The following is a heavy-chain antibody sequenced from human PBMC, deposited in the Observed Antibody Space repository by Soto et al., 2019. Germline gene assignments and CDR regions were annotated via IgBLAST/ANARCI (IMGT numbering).Heavy chain of an antibody. Sequence: ASVKVSGKASGYTFTNYYMHWVRQAPGQGLEWMGMINPTGGSTTYAQKFQGRVSMTRDTSTNTVYMELSGLRSEDTAVYYCARAYTTSCPGPWGQGTLVTVSS. CDR3: ARAYTTSCPGP. V-gene: IGHV1-46*01. CDR1: GYTFTNYY. D-gene: IGHD6-6*01. CDR2: INPTGGST. J-gene: IGHJ5*02.